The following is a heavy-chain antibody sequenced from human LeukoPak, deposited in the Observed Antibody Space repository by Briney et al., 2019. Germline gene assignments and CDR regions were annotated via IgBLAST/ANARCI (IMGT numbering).Heavy chain of an antibody. CDR3: ARMRDSNAGNYFDY. J-gene: IGHJ4*02. V-gene: IGHV1-18*01. Sequence: GASLKVSCKASGYTFTTYDISWVRQAPGQGREWMGWISTYNGNTNYAQKLQGRVTMTTDTSTSTAYMDLGSLRSDDSAVYYCARMRDSNAGNYFDYWGQGTLVTVSS. CDR1: GYTFTTYD. D-gene: IGHD3-10*01. CDR2: ISTYNGNT.